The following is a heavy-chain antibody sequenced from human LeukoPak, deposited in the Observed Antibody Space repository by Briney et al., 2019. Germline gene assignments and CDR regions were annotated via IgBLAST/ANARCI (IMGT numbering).Heavy chain of an antibody. CDR3: ARLGQWPAPIDY. CDR1: GYSFTSYW. J-gene: IGHJ4*02. Sequence: GESLKISCKGSGYSFTSYWISWVRQMPGKGLGWMGRIDPSDSYTNYSPSFQGHVTISADKSISTAYLQWSSLKASDTAMYYCARLGQWPAPIDYWGQGTLVTVSS. D-gene: IGHD6-19*01. V-gene: IGHV5-10-1*01. CDR2: IDPSDSYT.